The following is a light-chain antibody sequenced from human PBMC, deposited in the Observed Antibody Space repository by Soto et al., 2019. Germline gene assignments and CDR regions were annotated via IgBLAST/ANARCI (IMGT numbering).Light chain of an antibody. Sequence: QSVLTQPPSASGTPGQRVTISCSGSSSNIGSNSVIWYQQLPGTAPKLLIYSDNQRPSGVPDRFSVSKSGTSASLAVSGLQSEDEAEYSCATWDDSLNGPVLGGGTKLHVL. V-gene: IGLV1-44*01. CDR2: SDN. CDR1: SSNIGSNS. CDR3: ATWDDSLNGPV. J-gene: IGLJ3*02.